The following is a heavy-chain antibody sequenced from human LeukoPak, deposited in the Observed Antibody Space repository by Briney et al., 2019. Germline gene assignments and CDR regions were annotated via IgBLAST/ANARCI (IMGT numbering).Heavy chain of an antibody. D-gene: IGHD3-22*01. J-gene: IGHJ4*02. CDR1: GYTFTSYA. V-gene: IGHV1-24*01. Sequence: ASVKVSCKASGYTFTSYAMHWVRQAPGQRLEWMGTFDPEDGETIYAQKFQGRVTMTEDTSTDTAYMELSSLRSEDAAVYYCATGGYDSSGLYFDYWGQGTLVTVSS. CDR2: FDPEDGET. CDR3: ATGGYDSSGLYFDY.